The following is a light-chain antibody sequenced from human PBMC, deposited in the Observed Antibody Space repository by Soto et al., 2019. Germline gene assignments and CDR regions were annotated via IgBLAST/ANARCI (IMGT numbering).Light chain of an antibody. Sequence: QSALTQPASVSGSPGQPITISCTGTSSDVGGYNYVSWYQQHPGKAPKLMIYDVSKRPSGVSNRFSGSKSGNTASLTISGLQAEDEADYYCSSYISSSTLNVFGTGTKLTVL. CDR1: SSDVGGYNY. CDR3: SSYISSSTLNV. V-gene: IGLV2-14*01. CDR2: DVS. J-gene: IGLJ1*01.